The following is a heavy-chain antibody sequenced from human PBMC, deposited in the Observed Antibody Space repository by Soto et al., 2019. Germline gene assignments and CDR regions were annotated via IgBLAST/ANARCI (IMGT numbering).Heavy chain of an antibody. CDR2: IYYSGST. V-gene: IGHV4-31*03. Sequence: TLSLTCTVSGGSISSGGNYWSWIRQHPGKGLEWIGYIYYSGSTYYNPSLKSRVTISVDTSKNQFSLKLSSVTAADTAVYYCARGAVDIVATIYFDYWGQGTLVTVSS. CDR1: GGSISSGGNY. CDR3: ARGAVDIVATIYFDY. D-gene: IGHD5-12*01. J-gene: IGHJ4*02.